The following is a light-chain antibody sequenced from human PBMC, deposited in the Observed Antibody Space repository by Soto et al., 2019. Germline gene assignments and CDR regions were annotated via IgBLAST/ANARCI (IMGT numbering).Light chain of an antibody. J-gene: IGKJ4*01. CDR1: QRVGSK. CDR3: QQYNNWPPLT. V-gene: IGKV3-15*01. CDR2: DAS. Sequence: EVVMTQSPATLSVSPGERATLSCRASQRVGSKLAWYQQKPGQAPRLLIFDASTRATAIPASFSGSGSGTEFTLFDSSLQSEDFAVYYCQQYNNWPPLTFGGGTKVEI.